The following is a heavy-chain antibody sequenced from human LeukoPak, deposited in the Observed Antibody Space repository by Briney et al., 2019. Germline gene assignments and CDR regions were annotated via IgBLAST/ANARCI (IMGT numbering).Heavy chain of an antibody. V-gene: IGHV4-61*02. CDR1: GGSISSGRHY. Sequence: KPSQTLSLTCTVSGGSISSGRHYWSWIRQPAGKGLEWIVRIYSGGSASYNPSLTGRVTISVDTSKNQFSLMLTSVTAADTAVYYCSRDTMVVTASLSGGWFDPWGQGTLVTVSS. J-gene: IGHJ5*02. D-gene: IGHD2-21*02. CDR2: IYSGGSA. CDR3: SRDTMVVTASLSGGWFDP.